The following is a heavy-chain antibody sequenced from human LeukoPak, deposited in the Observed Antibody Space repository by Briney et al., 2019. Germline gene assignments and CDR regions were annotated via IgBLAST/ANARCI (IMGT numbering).Heavy chain of an antibody. Sequence: ASVKVSCKASGYTFTGYYMHWVRQAPGQGLEWMGRINPNSGGTNYARKFQGRVTMTRDTSISTAYMELSRLRSDDTAVYYCASGGYVYYYYYMDVWGKGTTVTVSS. CDR2: INPNSGGT. V-gene: IGHV1-2*06. CDR1: GYTFTGYY. J-gene: IGHJ6*03. D-gene: IGHD3-10*02. CDR3: ASGGYVYYYYYMDV.